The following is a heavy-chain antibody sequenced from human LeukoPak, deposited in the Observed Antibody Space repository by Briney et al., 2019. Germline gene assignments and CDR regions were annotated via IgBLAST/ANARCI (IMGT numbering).Heavy chain of an antibody. CDR1: GYTFTSYY. CDR2: INPSGGST. D-gene: IGHD6-13*01. CDR3: ARERYSSSWYREPVDY. Sequence: ASVKVSYKASGYTFTSYYMHWVRQAPGQGLEWMGIINPSGGSTSYAQKFQGRVTMTRDTSTSTVYMELSSLRSEDTAVYYCARERYSSSWYREPVDYWGQGTLVTVSS. J-gene: IGHJ4*02. V-gene: IGHV1-46*03.